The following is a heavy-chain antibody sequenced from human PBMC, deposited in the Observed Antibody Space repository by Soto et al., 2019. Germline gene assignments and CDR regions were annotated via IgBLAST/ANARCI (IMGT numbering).Heavy chain of an antibody. J-gene: IGHJ4*02. CDR3: ARDHIVYYYGSGSYYKFGPNFDY. V-gene: IGHV4-39*01. Sequence: SETLSLTCTVSGGSISSSSYYWGWIRQPPGKGLEWIGSIYYSGSTYYNPSLKSRVTISVDTSKNQFSLKLSSVTAADTAVYYCARDHIVYYYGSGSYYKFGPNFDYWGQGTLVTVSS. CDR1: GGSISSSSYY. CDR2: IYYSGST. D-gene: IGHD3-10*01.